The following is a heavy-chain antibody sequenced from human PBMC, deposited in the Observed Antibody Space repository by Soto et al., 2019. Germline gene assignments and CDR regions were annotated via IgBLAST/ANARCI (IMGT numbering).Heavy chain of an antibody. Sequence: GASVKCSFKASGGTFSSYAISWVRQAPGQGLDCMGGIIPIFGTANYAQKFQGRVTITADESTSTAYMELSSLRSEDTAVYYCAGDRTAAGTYDYFGMDVWGQGTTVTVSS. CDR2: IIPIFGTA. V-gene: IGHV1-69*13. CDR1: GGTFSSYA. CDR3: AGDRTAAGTYDYFGMDV. D-gene: IGHD6-13*01. J-gene: IGHJ6*02.